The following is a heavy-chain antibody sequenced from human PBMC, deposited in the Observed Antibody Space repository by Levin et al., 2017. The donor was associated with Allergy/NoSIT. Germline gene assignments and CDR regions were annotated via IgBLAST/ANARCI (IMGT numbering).Heavy chain of an antibody. J-gene: IGHJ4*02. V-gene: IGHV3-23*01. CDR2: ITDSGAAT. D-gene: IGHD6-19*01. CDR3: AKDSSSSWFDY. Sequence: GESLKISCAAFRSTFSTYGMSWVRQAPGKGPEWVATITDSGAATYYPDSVRGRFTISRDNSKNTLYLQMDSLRVEDTALYYCAKDSSSSWFDYWGRGTLVTVSS. CDR1: RSTFSTYG.